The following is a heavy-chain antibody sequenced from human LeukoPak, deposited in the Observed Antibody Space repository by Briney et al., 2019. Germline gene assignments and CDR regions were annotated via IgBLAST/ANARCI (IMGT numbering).Heavy chain of an antibody. J-gene: IGHJ6*03. CDR3: ARGAGLGENYYYYMDV. D-gene: IGHD3-10*01. CDR1: GGSFSGYY. V-gene: IGHV4-34*09. Sequence: SETLSLTCAVYGGSFSGYYWSWIRQPPGKGLEWIGEINHSGSTNYNPSLKSRVTISVDTSKNQFSLKLSSVTAADTAVYYCARGAGLGENYYYYMDVWGKGTTVTVSS. CDR2: INHSGST.